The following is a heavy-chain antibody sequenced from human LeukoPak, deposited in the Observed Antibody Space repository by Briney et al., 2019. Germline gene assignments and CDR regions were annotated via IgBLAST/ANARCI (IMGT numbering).Heavy chain of an antibody. CDR2: IYYSGST. D-gene: IGHD5-24*01. J-gene: IGHJ4*02. Sequence: IPSETLSLTCTVSGGSISSSSYYWGWIRQPPGKGLEWIGSIYYSGSTYYNPSLKSRVTISVDTSKNQFSLKLSSVTAADTAVYYCASGDGYSNSYWGQGTLVTVSS. CDR1: GGSISSSSYY. V-gene: IGHV4-39*01. CDR3: ASGDGYSNSY.